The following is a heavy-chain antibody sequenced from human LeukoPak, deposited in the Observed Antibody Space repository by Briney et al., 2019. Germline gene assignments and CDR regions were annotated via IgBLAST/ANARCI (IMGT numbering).Heavy chain of an antibody. Sequence: ASVKVSCKASGYTFTSYDINWVRQATGQGLEWMGWMNPNSGNTGYAQKFQGRVTITRNTSISTAYMELSSLRSEDTAAYYCARVSSSYHHYYYYYYMDVWGKGTTVTVSS. CDR1: GYTFTSYD. D-gene: IGHD6-6*01. J-gene: IGHJ6*03. V-gene: IGHV1-8*03. CDR2: MNPNSGNT. CDR3: ARVSSSYHHYYYYYYMDV.